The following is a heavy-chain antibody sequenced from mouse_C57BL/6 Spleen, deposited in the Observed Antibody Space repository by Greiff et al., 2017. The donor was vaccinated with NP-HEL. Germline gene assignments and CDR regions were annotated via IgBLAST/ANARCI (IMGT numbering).Heavy chain of an antibody. V-gene: IGHV5-16*01. D-gene: IGHD2-2*01. CDR1: GFTFSDYY. CDR3: ARSMVTYWYFDV. J-gene: IGHJ1*03. CDR2: INYDGSST. Sequence: EVKLVESEGGLVQPGSSMKLSCTASGFTFSDYYMAWVRQVPEKGLEWVANINYDGSSTYYLDSLKSRFIISRDNAKNILYLQMSSLKSEDTATYYCARSMVTYWYFDVWGTGTTVTVAS.